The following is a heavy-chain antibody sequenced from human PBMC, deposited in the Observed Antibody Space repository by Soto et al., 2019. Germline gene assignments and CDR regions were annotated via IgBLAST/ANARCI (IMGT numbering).Heavy chain of an antibody. CDR3: DRAFTSLFLEVGIFDI. CDR2: ISSSSSYM. V-gene: IGHV3-21*01. J-gene: IGHJ3*02. D-gene: IGHD3-22*01. CDR1: GFTFSSYS. Sequence: GGSLRLSCAASGFTFSSYSMNWVRQAPGKWLEWVSSISSSSSYMYYADSVKGRFTISRDNAKNSLYLQMNSLRAEDTAVYYCDRAFTSLFLEVGIFDIWGKGTMVTLSS.